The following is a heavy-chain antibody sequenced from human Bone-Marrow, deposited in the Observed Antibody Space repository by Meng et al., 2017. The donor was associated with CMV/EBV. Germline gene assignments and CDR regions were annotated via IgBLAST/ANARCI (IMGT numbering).Heavy chain of an antibody. Sequence: SVKVSCKASGGTFSSYAISWVRQAPGQGLEWMGGIIPILGIANYAQKFQGRVTITADKSTSTAYMELSSLRSEDTAVYYCASLYSGGPIWSGYPRGYYFDYWGQRTLVTVSS. J-gene: IGHJ4*02. CDR1: GGTFSSYA. CDR3: ASLYSGGPIWSGYPRGYYFDY. D-gene: IGHD3-3*01. V-gene: IGHV1-69*10. CDR2: IIPILGIA.